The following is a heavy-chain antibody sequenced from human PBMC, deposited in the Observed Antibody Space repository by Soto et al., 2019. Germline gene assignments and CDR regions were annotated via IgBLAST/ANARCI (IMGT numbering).Heavy chain of an antibody. D-gene: IGHD3-16*02. Sequence: GGSLRLSCAASGFTFSSYSMNWVRQAPGKGLEWVSYISSSSSTIYYADSVKGRFTISRDNAKNSLYLQMNSLRDEDTAVYYCARDTIHLRLSDYYYYYYGMDVWGQGTTVTVSS. CDR3: ARDTIHLRLSDYYYYYYGMDV. CDR2: ISSSSSTI. CDR1: GFTFSSYS. J-gene: IGHJ6*02. V-gene: IGHV3-48*02.